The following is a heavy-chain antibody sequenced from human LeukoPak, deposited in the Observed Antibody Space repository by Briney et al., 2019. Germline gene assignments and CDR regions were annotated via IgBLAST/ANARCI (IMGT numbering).Heavy chain of an antibody. Sequence: ASLTLSCKVSGYTFTAYYMHSVRQAPVQGPDSMGWSNPISGGTSDAQKVQGRETMTRDTSISTAYMELSRLRSDDTGVYYGAREIGSGSFLDNWGQGTLVTVSS. V-gene: IGHV1-2*02. J-gene: IGHJ4*02. CDR2: SNPISGGT. CDR3: AREIGSGSFLDN. CDR1: GYTFTAYY. D-gene: IGHD3-10*01.